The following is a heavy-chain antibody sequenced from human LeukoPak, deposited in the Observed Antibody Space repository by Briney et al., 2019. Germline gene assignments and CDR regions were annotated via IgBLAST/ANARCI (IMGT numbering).Heavy chain of an antibody. D-gene: IGHD1-26*01. J-gene: IGHJ6*03. V-gene: IGHV3-30*18. CDR2: ISFDGSNK. Sequence: GGSLRLSCAASGFTFSNYGMHWVRQAPGKGLEWVAVISFDGSNKYYADSVKGRFTISRDSSKNTLYLQMSSLRAEDTAVYYCAKGRGWEASYYYYYMDVWGKGTTVTISS. CDR3: AKGRGWEASYYYYYMDV. CDR1: GFTFSNYG.